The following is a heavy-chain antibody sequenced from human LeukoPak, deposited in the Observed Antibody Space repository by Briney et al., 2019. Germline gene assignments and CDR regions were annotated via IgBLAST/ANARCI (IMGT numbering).Heavy chain of an antibody. CDR2: ITSSNMI. CDR3: ARVDYCGSTSCYRTNYMDV. D-gene: IGHD2-2*01. V-gene: IGHV3-48*04. CDR1: GFTSSYYS. J-gene: IGHJ6*03. Sequence: GGSLRLSCAASGFTSSYYSMNWVRLAPGKGLDWVSYITSSNMIYYADSVKGRFTISRDNAKNSLYLQMNSLRAEDTAVYYCARVDYCGSTSCYRTNYMDVWGRGTTVTVSS.